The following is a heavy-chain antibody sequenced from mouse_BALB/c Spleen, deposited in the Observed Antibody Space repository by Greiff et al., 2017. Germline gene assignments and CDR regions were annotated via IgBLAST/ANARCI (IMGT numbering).Heavy chain of an antibody. J-gene: IGHJ3*01. CDR3: ARGDYGSSSLFAY. CDR2: ISYSGST. CDR1: GDSITSGY. D-gene: IGHD1-1*01. Sequence: DVQLQESGPSLVKPSQTLSLTCSVTGDSITSGYWNWIRKFPGNKLEYMGYISYSGSTYYNPSLKSRISITRDTSKNQYYLQLNSVTTEDTATYYCARGDYGSSSLFAYWGQGTLVTVSA. V-gene: IGHV3-8*02.